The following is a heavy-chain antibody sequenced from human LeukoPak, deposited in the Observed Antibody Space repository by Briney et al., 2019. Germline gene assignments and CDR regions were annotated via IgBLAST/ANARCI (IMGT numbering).Heavy chain of an antibody. J-gene: IGHJ6*02. CDR2: IKQDGSEK. CDR1: GFTFSSYW. D-gene: IGHD6-19*01. Sequence: GGSLRLSCAASGFTFSSYWMSWVRQAPGKGLEWVANIKQDGSEKYYVDSVEGRFTISRDNAKNSLYLQMNSLRAEDTAVYYCARGLGSGWPYYYYYGMDVWGQGTTVTVSS. CDR3: ARGLGSGWPYYYYYGMDV. V-gene: IGHV3-7*01.